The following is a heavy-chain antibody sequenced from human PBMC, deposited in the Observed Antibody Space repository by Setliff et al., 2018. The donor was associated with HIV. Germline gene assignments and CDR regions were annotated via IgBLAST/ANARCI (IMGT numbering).Heavy chain of an antibody. V-gene: IGHV5-51*01. D-gene: IGHD3-22*01. J-gene: IGHJ3*01. CDR3: ARLDSSGYYRSFDV. CDR1: GYTFTNYW. Sequence: GESLKISCKASGYTFTNYWTAWVRQMPGKGLEWMGIIHPRDFDIKYSQSFQGQVTISADKSLSTAYLQWNSLKASDTALYYCARLDSSGYYRSFDVWGQGTMVTVAS. CDR2: IHPRDFDI.